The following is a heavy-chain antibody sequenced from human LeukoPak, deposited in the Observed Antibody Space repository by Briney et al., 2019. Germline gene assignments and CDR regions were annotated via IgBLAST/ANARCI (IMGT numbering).Heavy chain of an antibody. Sequence: PSETLSLTCTVSGGSISSYYWSWIRQPPGKGLEWIGYIYYSGSTNYNPSLKSRVTISVDTSKNQFSLKLSSVTAADTAVYYCARAPRGEKYFQHWGQGTLVTVSS. J-gene: IGHJ1*01. D-gene: IGHD3-16*01. CDR3: ARAPRGEKYFQH. CDR1: GGSISSYY. V-gene: IGHV4-59*01. CDR2: IYYSGST.